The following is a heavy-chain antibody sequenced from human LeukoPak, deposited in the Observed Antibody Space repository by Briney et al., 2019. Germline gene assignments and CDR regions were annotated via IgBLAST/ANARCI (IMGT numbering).Heavy chain of an antibody. D-gene: IGHD5-24*01. CDR2: INHSGST. J-gene: IGHJ4*02. Sequence: KPSETLSLTCAIYGGSFSGYYWSWIRQPPGKGLEWIGEINHSGSTNYNPSLKSPVTISLDTSKNQFTLKLSSVTAADTAVYYCATSRDGYNLADYWGQGTLVTVSS. V-gene: IGHV4-34*01. CDR1: GGSFSGYY. CDR3: ATSRDGYNLADY.